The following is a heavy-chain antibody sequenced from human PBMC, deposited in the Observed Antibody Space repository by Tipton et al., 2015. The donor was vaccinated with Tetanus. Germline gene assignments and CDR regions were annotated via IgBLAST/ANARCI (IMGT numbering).Heavy chain of an antibody. J-gene: IGHJ6*02. CDR3: ARGDYYGSGTYDV. D-gene: IGHD3-10*01. CDR1: GGTFNNYF. Sequence: TLSLTCAVYGGTFNNYFWTWIRQPPGKGLEWIGEINYDGSTNYSPSLKSRVTLSLDTTKKQVSLKLSSVTAADTAVYHCARGDYYGSGTYDVWGQGTTVTVPS. V-gene: IGHV4-34*01. CDR2: INYDGST.